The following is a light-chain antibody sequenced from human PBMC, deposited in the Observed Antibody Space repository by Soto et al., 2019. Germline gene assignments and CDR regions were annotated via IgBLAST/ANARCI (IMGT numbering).Light chain of an antibody. CDR1: QSVSSNY. Sequence: EIVLTQSPGTLSLSPGERATLSCRASQSVSSNYLAWYQQKPGQAPKVLIYRAYIRATGIPDRFTGSGSGTDFTLTISRLGPEDFAVYYCQQYGSSPLTFGGGTKVDIK. J-gene: IGKJ4*01. V-gene: IGKV3-20*01. CDR3: QQYGSSPLT. CDR2: RAY.